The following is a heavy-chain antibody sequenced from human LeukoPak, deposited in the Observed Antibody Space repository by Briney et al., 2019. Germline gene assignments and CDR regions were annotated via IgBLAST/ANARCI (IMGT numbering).Heavy chain of an antibody. J-gene: IGHJ5*02. Sequence: GGSLRLSCAASGFTFSSYWMHWVRQAPGKGLVWVSRINSDGTSTSYADSVKGRFTISRDDAKNTLYLQMNSLRAEDTAVYYCTTSSGTYRFDPWGQGTLVTVSS. CDR3: TTSSGTYRFDP. CDR1: GFTFSSYW. CDR2: INSDGTST. V-gene: IGHV3-74*01. D-gene: IGHD1-26*01.